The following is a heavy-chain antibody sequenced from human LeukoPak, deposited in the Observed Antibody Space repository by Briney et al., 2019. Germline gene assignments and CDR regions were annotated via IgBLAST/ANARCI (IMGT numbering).Heavy chain of an antibody. D-gene: IGHD3-3*01. Sequence: GASVKVSCKASGYTFTSYYMHWVRQAPGQGLEWMGIINPSGGSTSYAQKFQGRVTMTRDTSTSTVYMELSSLRSEDTAVYYCARDREWLSYYYYYGMDVWGQGTTVTVSS. V-gene: IGHV1-46*01. CDR1: GYTFTSYY. CDR2: INPSGGST. J-gene: IGHJ6*02. CDR3: ARDREWLSYYYYYGMDV.